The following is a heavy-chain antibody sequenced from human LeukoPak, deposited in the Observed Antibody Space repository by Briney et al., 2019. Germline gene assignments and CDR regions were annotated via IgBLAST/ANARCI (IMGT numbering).Heavy chain of an antibody. CDR2: IYYSGTT. D-gene: IGHD4-11*01. V-gene: IGHV4-59*01. J-gene: IGHJ4*02. CDR3: VRESYSRYFDY. Sequence: SETLSLTCTVSGDSISSYYCDWIRQPPGKGLEWIGYIYYSGTTNYNPSLKSRVTISVDTPKNQFSLKLSSVTAADTAVYYCVRESYSRYFDYWGQGSLVTVSS. CDR1: GDSISSYY.